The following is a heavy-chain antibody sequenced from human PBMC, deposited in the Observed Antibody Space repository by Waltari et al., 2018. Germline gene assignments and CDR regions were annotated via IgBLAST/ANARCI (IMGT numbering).Heavy chain of an antibody. V-gene: IGHV4-30-4*08. Sequence: QVQLQASGPGLVKPSQTLSLTCTVSGGSLSSGDYYWSWIRPPQGKGLEWIGYIYYSGSTYYNPSLKSRVTISVDTSKNQFSLKLSSVTAADTAVYYCARLGDYDAFDIWGQGTMVTVSS. CDR3: ARLGDYDAFDI. D-gene: IGHD4-17*01. CDR2: IYYSGST. J-gene: IGHJ3*02. CDR1: GGSLSSGDYY.